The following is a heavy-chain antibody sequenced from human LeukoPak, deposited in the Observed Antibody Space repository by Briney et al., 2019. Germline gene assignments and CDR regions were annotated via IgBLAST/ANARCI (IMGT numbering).Heavy chain of an antibody. CDR1: GFTFNNYA. CDR3: ASTMIVVVITYYFDY. D-gene: IGHD3-22*01. J-gene: IGHJ4*02. CDR2: SSGNGGSATYT. Sequence: GGSLRLSCATSGFTFNNYALSWVRQAPGKGLQWVSTSSGNGGSATYTYYADSVKGRFTISRDNSKNTLYLQMNSLRAEDTAVYYCASTMIVVVITYYFDYWGQGTLVTVSS. V-gene: IGHV3-23*01.